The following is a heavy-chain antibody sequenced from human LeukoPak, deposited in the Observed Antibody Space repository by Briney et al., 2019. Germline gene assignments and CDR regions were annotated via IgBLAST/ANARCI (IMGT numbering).Heavy chain of an antibody. CDR2: IYYSGST. Sequence: SETLSLTCTVSGGSISSYYWSWIRQPPGKGLEWIGYIYYSGSTNYNPSLKSRVTISVDTSKNQFSLKLSSVTAADTAVYYCARDHYYDSSGYRSTASNYFDYWGQGTLVTVSS. CDR3: ARDHYYDSSGYRSTASNYFDY. D-gene: IGHD3-22*01. J-gene: IGHJ4*02. CDR1: GGSISSYY. V-gene: IGHV4-59*12.